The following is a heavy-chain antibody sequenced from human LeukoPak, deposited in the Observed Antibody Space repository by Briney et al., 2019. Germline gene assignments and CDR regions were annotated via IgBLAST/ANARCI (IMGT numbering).Heavy chain of an antibody. V-gene: IGHV3-30-3*01. CDR1: GFTFSSYA. CDR3: ARVRVYAFDI. CDR2: ISYDGSNK. J-gene: IGHJ3*02. D-gene: IGHD1-14*01. Sequence: GGSLRLSCAASGFTFSSYAMHWVRQAPGTGLEWVAVISYDGSNKYYADSVKGRFTISRDNSKNTLYLQMNSLRAEDTAVYYCARVRVYAFDIWGQGTMVTVSS.